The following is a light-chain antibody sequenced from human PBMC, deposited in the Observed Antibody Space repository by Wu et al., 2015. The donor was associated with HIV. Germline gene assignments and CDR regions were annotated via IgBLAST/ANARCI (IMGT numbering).Light chain of an antibody. CDR2: GAS. CDR1: QSVRNN. CDR3: QQYNELAGGLMYT. V-gene: IGKV3D-15*01. J-gene: IGKJ2*01. Sequence: EIVLTQSPATLSVSPGERATLSCRASQSVRNNLAWYQQKPGLAPSLLIYGASTRATGIPARFSGSGSGTDFTLTISSVQSEDFAVYYCQQYNELAGGLMYTFGQGTKLEIK.